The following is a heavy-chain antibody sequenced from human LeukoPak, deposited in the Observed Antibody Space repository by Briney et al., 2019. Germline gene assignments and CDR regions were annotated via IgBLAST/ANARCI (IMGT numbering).Heavy chain of an antibody. CDR1: GYTFTSYD. V-gene: IGHV1-8*01. CDR2: MNPNSGNT. CDR3: AKLLLWFGEYYFDY. D-gene: IGHD3-10*01. Sequence: ASVKVSCKASGYTFTSYDINWVRQATGQGLEWMGWMNPNSGNTGYAQKFQGRVTMTRNTSISTAYMELSSLRSEDTAVYYCAKLLLWFGEYYFDYWGQGTLVTVSS. J-gene: IGHJ4*02.